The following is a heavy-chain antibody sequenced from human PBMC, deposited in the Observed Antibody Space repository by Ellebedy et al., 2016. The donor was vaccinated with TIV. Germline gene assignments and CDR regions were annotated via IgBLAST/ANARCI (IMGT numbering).Heavy chain of an antibody. J-gene: IGHJ6*02. Sequence: ASVKVSCKASGYTFTSYDINWVRQATGQGLEWMGWINPNSGGTNYAQKFQGRVTMTRDTSISTAYMELSRLRSDDTAVYYCARVRLYGMDVWGQGTTVTVSS. D-gene: IGHD6-19*01. CDR3: ARVRLYGMDV. CDR2: INPNSGGT. CDR1: GYTFTSYD. V-gene: IGHV1-2*02.